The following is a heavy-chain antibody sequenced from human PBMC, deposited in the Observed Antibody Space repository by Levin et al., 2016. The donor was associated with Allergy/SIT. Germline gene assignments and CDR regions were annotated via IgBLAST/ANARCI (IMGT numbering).Heavy chain of an antibody. CDR2: ISVSGGST. CDR3: ARGGTSCYAGLRCMDV. CDR1: GFTFSSYA. Sequence: GESLKISCAASGFTFSSYAMSWVRQAPGKGLEWVSTISVSGGSTYYADSVKGRFTISRDNSKNTLYLQMNSLRVEDTAVYYCARGGTSCYAGLRCMDVWGQGTTVTVSS. D-gene: IGHD2-2*01. V-gene: IGHV3-23*01. J-gene: IGHJ6*02.